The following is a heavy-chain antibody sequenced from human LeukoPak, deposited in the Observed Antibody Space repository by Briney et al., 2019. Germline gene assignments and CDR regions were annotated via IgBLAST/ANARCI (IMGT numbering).Heavy chain of an antibody. J-gene: IGHJ3*02. Sequence: GGSLRLSCAASGFTVSSNYMSWVRQAPGKGLEWVSVIYSGGSTYYADSVKGRFTISRENSKNTLYLQMNSLRAEDTAVYYCARAYSDAFDIWGQGTMVTVSS. CDR3: ARAYSDAFDI. D-gene: IGHD2-21*01. V-gene: IGHV3-53*01. CDR2: IYSGGST. CDR1: GFTVSSNY.